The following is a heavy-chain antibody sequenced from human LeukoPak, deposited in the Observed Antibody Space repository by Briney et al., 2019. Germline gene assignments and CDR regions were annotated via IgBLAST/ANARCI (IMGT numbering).Heavy chain of an antibody. Sequence: PGGSLRLSCAASGVTLSTNYMNSVRQAPGKGLEWVSILYSGSSTYYADSVEGRFTISRDSSKNTLFLQMNDLRAEDTAVYYCARVGDHFHWYLDLWGRGTLVTVSS. V-gene: IGHV3-53*01. CDR3: ARVGDHFHWYLDL. CDR2: LYSGSST. J-gene: IGHJ2*01. D-gene: IGHD3-3*02. CDR1: GVTLSTNY.